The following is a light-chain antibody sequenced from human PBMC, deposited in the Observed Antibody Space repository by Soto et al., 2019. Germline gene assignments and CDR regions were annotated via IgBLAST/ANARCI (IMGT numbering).Light chain of an antibody. CDR1: SSDVGSYNL. Sequence: QSALTQPASVSGSPGQSITISCTGTSSDVGSYNLVSWYQQHPGKAPKLMIYEGSKRPSGVSNRFSGSKSGNTASLTISGLQAEDEADYCCCSYAGSSTVFGGGTQLTVL. CDR2: EGS. J-gene: IGLJ2*01. CDR3: CSYAGSSTV. V-gene: IGLV2-23*01.